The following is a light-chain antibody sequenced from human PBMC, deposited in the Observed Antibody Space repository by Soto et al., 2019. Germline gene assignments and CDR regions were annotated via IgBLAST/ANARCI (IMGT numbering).Light chain of an antibody. CDR2: GAS. J-gene: IGKJ1*01. Sequence: EIVMTQSPATLSVSPGERATLCVMASQSVSSNLAWYQQKPGQAPRLLIYGASTRATGIPARFSGSGSGTEFTLTISSLQSEDFAVYYCQQYNNWPWTFGQGTKVDIK. CDR3: QQYNNWPWT. V-gene: IGKV3-15*01. CDR1: QSVSSN.